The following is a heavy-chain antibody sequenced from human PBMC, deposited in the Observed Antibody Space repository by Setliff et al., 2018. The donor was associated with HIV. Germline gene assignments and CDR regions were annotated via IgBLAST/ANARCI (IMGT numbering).Heavy chain of an antibody. V-gene: IGHV7-4-1*02. Sequence: ASVKVSCKASGYSFTNYAINWLRQAPGRGLEWMGWIHTEQGFPMYAQGFTGRFVFSLDPSVSTAYLQISSLKAEDTAVYYCAREDRGMITFGGVIPDWGQGTLVTVSS. D-gene: IGHD3-16*01. CDR1: GYSFTNYA. CDR3: AREDRGMITFGGVIPD. J-gene: IGHJ4*02. CDR2: IHTEQGFP.